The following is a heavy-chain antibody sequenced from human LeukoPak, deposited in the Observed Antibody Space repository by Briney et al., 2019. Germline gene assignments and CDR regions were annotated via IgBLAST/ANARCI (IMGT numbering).Heavy chain of an antibody. D-gene: IGHD3-22*01. CDR2: ITYIGST. Sequence: KPSETLSLTCTVSGGSISSYYWSWIRQPPGKSLEWIGYITYIGSTNYNPSLKSRVTMSVDTSKNQFSLKLSSVTAADTAVYYCASWGYDSSGYYNGDYWGQGTLVTVSS. J-gene: IGHJ4*02. V-gene: IGHV4-59*12. CDR1: GGSISSYY. CDR3: ASWGYDSSGYYNGDY.